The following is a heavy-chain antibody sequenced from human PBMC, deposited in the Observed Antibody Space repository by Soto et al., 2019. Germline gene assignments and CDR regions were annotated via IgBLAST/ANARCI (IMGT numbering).Heavy chain of an antibody. CDR2: INPNSGGT. CDR1: GYTFTSYY. J-gene: IGHJ6*02. D-gene: IGHD1-26*01. CDR3: ARASIVGATDYWYYGMDV. Sequence: ASVKVSCKASGYTFTSYYMHWVRQAPGQGLEWMGWINPNSGGTNYAQKFQGWVTMTRDTSISTAYMELSRLRPDDTAVYYCARASIVGATDYWYYGMDVWGQGTTVTVSS. V-gene: IGHV1-2*04.